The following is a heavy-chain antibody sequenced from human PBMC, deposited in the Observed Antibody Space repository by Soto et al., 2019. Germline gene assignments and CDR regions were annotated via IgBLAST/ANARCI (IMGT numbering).Heavy chain of an antibody. CDR3: ARDGRKQLWVEGRNAMDV. Sequence: ASVKVSCKASGFTFTNYGIHWVRQAHGQSPDWMGGINAANGDTKYSKKFRGRVTITTDTSTSTAYMELRSLRSDDTAIYYCARDGRKQLWVEGRNAMDVWGQGTTVTVSS. J-gene: IGHJ6*02. CDR1: GFTFTNYG. V-gene: IGHV1-3*01. D-gene: IGHD5-18*01. CDR2: INAANGDT.